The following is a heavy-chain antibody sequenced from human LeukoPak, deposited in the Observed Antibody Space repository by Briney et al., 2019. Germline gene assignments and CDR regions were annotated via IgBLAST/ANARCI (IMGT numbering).Heavy chain of an antibody. CDR1: GFTSSSYA. CDR2: ISGNGVST. J-gene: IGHJ2*01. Sequence: GGSLRLSCAASGFTSSSYAMNWVRQAPGKGLEWVSAISGNGVSTDYADSVKGRFTISRDNAKNTLDLQMNSLRAEDTAVYYCAKTRDSRAYWYFDLWGRGTLVTVSS. CDR3: AKTRDSRAYWYFDL. V-gene: IGHV3-23*01. D-gene: IGHD2-15*01.